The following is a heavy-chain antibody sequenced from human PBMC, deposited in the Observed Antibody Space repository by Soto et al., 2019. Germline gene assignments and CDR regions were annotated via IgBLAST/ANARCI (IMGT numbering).Heavy chain of an antibody. V-gene: IGHV3-23*01. Sequence: GGSLRLSCAASGFTFINSWMTWVRQAPGKGLQWVSAISGSGGTTYYADSVKGRFTISRDDSKNTLYLQMNSLKTEDTAVYYCTTLSITIFGVVLMDVWGQGTTVTVSS. CDR2: ISGSGGTT. D-gene: IGHD3-3*01. CDR1: GFTFINSW. CDR3: TTLSITIFGVVLMDV. J-gene: IGHJ6*02.